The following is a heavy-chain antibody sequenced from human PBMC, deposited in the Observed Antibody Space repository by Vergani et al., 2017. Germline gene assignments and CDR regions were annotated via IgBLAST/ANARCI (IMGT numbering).Heavy chain of an antibody. Sequence: QVQLVQSGAEVKKPGASVKVSCKASGYTFTSYGISWVRQAPGQGLEWMGWISAYNGNTNYAQKIQGRVTMTTDTSTSTAYMELRSLRSDDTAVYYCAREGEYYYDSSGTPYFDYWGQGTLVTVSS. V-gene: IGHV1-18*01. D-gene: IGHD3-22*01. CDR2: ISAYNGNT. J-gene: IGHJ4*02. CDR1: GYTFTSYG. CDR3: AREGEYYYDSSGTPYFDY.